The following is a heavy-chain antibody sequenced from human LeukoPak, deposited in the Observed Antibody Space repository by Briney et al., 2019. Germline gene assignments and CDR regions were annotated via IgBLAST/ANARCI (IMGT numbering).Heavy chain of an antibody. Sequence: GGSLRLSCAASGFTFSTYSMNWVRQAPGKGLEWVSSISSGSSYIYYADSVKGRFTISRDNAKNSLFLQMNSLRAEDTAVYYCARGPAAIWGSSFDCWGQGTLVTVSS. CDR1: GFTFSTYS. J-gene: IGHJ4*02. CDR3: ARGPAAIWGSSFDC. CDR2: ISSGSSYI. V-gene: IGHV3-21*01. D-gene: IGHD4/OR15-4a*01.